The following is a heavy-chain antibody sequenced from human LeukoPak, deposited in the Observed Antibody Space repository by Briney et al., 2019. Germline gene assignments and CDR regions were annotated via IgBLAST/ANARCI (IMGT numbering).Heavy chain of an antibody. CDR2: ISYDGSNK. D-gene: IGHD3-3*01. J-gene: IGHJ6*02. V-gene: IGHV3-30*18. CDR1: GFTFSSYG. Sequence: GRSLRLSCAASGFTFSSYGMPWVRQAPGKGLEWVAVISYDGSNKYYADSVKGRFTISRDNSKNTLYLQMNSLRAEDTAVYYCAKDELRFLEWLLSRMDVWGQGTTVTVSS. CDR3: AKDELRFLEWLLSRMDV.